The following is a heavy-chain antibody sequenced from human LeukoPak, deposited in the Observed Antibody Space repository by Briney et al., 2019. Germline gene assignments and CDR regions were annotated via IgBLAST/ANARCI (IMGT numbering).Heavy chain of an antibody. J-gene: IGHJ4*02. V-gene: IGHV3-7*01. CDR1: GFTFSSYW. CDR3: ARVPNRRITIFGVVIKAPPGDY. Sequence: GGSLRLSCAASGFTFSSYWMSWVRQAPGKGLEWAANIKQDGSEKYYVDSVKGRFTISRDNAKNSLYLQMNSLRAEDTAVYYCARVPNRRITIFGVVIKAPPGDYWGQGTLVTVSS. CDR2: IKQDGSEK. D-gene: IGHD3-3*01.